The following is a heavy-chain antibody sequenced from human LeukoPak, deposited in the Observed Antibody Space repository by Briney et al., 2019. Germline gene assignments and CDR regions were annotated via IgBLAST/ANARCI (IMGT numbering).Heavy chain of an antibody. CDR2: ISGYNGDT. D-gene: IGHD2-15*01. J-gene: IGHJ4*02. Sequence: ASVKVSCKASGYTFNMYGINWVRQAPGQGLEWMGWISGYNGDTKSAQNFQDRLTVTTDTSTNTAYMELRSLKSDDTAVYFCARGHSCCYPYASFDWGPGTLVTVSS. V-gene: IGHV1-18*01. CDR3: ARGHSCCYPYASFD. CDR1: GYTFNMYG.